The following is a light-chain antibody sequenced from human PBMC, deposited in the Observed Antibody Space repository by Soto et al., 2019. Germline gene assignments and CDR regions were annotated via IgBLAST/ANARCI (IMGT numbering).Light chain of an antibody. CDR1: QSVRSN. Sequence: EIVMTQSPVTLSVSPGERATLSCRASQSVRSNLAWYQRKPGQAPRLLMYDASTRATGIPARFSASESGTDFTLTISSLEPEDFAVYFCQQYDSTPWTFGQGTKVDIK. CDR2: DAS. J-gene: IGKJ1*01. V-gene: IGKV3-15*01. CDR3: QQYDSTPWT.